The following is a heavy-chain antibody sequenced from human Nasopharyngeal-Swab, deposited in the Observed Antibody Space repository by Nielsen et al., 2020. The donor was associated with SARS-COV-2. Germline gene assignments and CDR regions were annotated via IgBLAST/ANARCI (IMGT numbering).Heavy chain of an antibody. CDR1: AYTFTSYY. Sequence: ASAQVSCNASAYTFTSYYINCVRQATGQGLEWMGWMNPNSGNTGYAKKFQGRVTMTRNTSISTAYMELSSLRSEDTAVDYCARGQFRSPSDYWGQGTLVTVSS. V-gene: IGHV1-8*01. J-gene: IGHJ4*02. CDR3: ARGQFRSPSDY. CDR2: MNPNSGNT.